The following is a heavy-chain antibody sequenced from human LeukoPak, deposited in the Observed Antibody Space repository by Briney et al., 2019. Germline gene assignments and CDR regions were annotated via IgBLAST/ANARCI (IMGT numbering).Heavy chain of an antibody. CDR3: ARAIAVAPFDY. V-gene: IGHV1-18*01. CDR1: GYTFTSYG. Sequence: AASVKVSCRASGYTFTSYGISWVRQAPGQGLEWMGWISAYNGNTNYAQKLQSRVTMTTDTSTSTAYMELRSLRSDDTAVYYCARAIAVAPFDYWGQGTLVTVSS. D-gene: IGHD6-19*01. J-gene: IGHJ4*02. CDR2: ISAYNGNT.